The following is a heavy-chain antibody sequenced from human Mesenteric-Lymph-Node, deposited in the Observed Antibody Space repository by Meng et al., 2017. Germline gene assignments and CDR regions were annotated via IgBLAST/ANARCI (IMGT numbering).Heavy chain of an antibody. Sequence: GESLKISCAASGFTFSTYAMTWVRQAPGKGLEWVSSVVAGGLTTYYADSVKGRFTISRDNSNDKLFLQMDSLRDEDTAMYYCAKSAGSCGGGPCYPHWFDPWGQGTLVTVSS. D-gene: IGHD2-15*01. J-gene: IGHJ5*02. CDR3: AKSAGSCGGGPCYPHWFDP. V-gene: IGHV3-23*01. CDR2: VVAGGLTT. CDR1: GFTFSTYA.